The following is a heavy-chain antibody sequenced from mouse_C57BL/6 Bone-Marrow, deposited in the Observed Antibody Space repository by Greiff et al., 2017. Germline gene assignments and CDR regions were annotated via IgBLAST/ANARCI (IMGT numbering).Heavy chain of an antibody. CDR3: AREVYGSSHWFAY. Sequence: QVQLQQSGAELVRPGTSVKVSCKASGYAFTNYLIEWVKQRPGQGLEWIGVLNPGSGGTNYNEKFKGKATLTADKSSSTAYMQLSSLTSEDSVVYFCAREVYGSSHWFAYWGQGTLVTVSA. J-gene: IGHJ3*01. CDR2: LNPGSGGT. V-gene: IGHV1-54*01. CDR1: GYAFTNYL. D-gene: IGHD1-1*01.